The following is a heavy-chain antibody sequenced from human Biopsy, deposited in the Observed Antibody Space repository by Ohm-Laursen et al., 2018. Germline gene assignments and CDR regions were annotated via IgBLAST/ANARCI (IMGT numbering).Heavy chain of an antibody. V-gene: IGHV3-11*01. CDR3: ARGNYYYDSSGLESYDAFDI. D-gene: IGHD3-22*01. Sequence: SLRLSCTATGFTFSDYYMSWIRQAPGKGLEWVSYISSSGSTIYYADSVKGRFTISRDNAKNSLYLQMNSLRAEDTAVYYCARGNYYYDSSGLESYDAFDIWGQGTMVTVA. CDR2: ISSSGSTI. J-gene: IGHJ3*02. CDR1: GFTFSDYY.